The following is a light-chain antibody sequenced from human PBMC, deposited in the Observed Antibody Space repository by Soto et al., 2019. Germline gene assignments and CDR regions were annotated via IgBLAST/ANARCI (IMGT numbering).Light chain of an antibody. CDR3: QQCHRYLT. CDR2: CAS. J-gene: IGKJ1*01. Sequence: DIQMNQSPSSLSASVGDRVTITCRASESMSNCLAWYQQTPAKAPKLLISCASSLQSGVPSRFSGSASGTEFTLTISSLQADDIATYYCQQCHRYLTFGQGTKVDIK. CDR1: ESMSNC. V-gene: IGKV1-5*01.